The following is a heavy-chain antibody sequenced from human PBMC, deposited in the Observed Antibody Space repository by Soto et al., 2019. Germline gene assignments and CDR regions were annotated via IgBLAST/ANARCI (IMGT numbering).Heavy chain of an antibody. J-gene: IGHJ5*02. CDR3: ARAKKGIAAAENWFDP. CDR2: IYYSGST. D-gene: IGHD6-13*01. CDR1: GGSISSGGYY. V-gene: IGHV4-31*03. Sequence: SETLSLTCTVSGGSISSGGYYWSWIRQHPGKGLEWIGYIYYSGSTYYNPSLKSRVTISVDTSKNQPSLKLSSVTAADTAVYYCARAKKGIAAAENWFDPWGQGTLVTVSS.